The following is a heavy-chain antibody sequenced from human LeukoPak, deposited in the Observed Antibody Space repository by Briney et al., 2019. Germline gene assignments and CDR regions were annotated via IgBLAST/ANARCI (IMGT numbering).Heavy chain of an antibody. CDR2: IYYSGST. V-gene: IGHV4-59*12. D-gene: IGHD3-9*01. CDR3: ARALGILTPPLDY. CDR1: GGSISSYY. Sequence: PSETLSLTCTVSGGSISSYYWSWIRQPPGKGLEWIGYIYYSGSTNYNPSLKSRVTISVDTSKNQFSLKLSSVTAADTAVYYCARALGILTPPLDYWGQGTLVTVSS. J-gene: IGHJ4*02.